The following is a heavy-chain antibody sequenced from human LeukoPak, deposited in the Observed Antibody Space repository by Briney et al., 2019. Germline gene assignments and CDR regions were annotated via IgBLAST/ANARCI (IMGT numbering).Heavy chain of an antibody. V-gene: IGHV3-9*01. D-gene: IGHD1-26*01. CDR2: INWNSGSI. CDR1: GFTFDDYA. J-gene: IGHJ6*02. Sequence: PGRSLRLSCAASGFTFDDYAIHWVRQAPGKGLEWVSGINWNSGSIGYADSVKGRFTISKDNAKNSLYLQMNSLRAEDTALYYCAKDRIVGATIHYYYGLDVWGQGTTVTVSS. CDR3: AKDRIVGATIHYYYGLDV.